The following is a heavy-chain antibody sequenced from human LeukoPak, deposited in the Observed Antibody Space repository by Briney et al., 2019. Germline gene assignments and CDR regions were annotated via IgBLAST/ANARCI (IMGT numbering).Heavy chain of an antibody. CDR1: GGSISSGSYY. J-gene: IGHJ5*02. D-gene: IGHD4-11*01. V-gene: IGHV4-61*02. CDR2: IYTSGST. Sequence: PSQTLSLTCTVSGGSISSGSYYWSWIRQPAGKGLEWIGRIYTSGSTNYNPSLKSRVTISVDTSKNQFPLKLSSVTAADTAVYYCARELTTVTTNWFDPWGQGTLVTVSS. CDR3: ARELTTVTTNWFDP.